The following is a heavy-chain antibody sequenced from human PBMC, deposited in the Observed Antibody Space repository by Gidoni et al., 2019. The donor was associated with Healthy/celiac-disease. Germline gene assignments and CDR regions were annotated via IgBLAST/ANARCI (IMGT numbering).Heavy chain of an antibody. Sequence: ELQLVQSGAEVKKPGESLKISCKGSGYSFTSYWIGWVRQMPGKGLEWMGIIYPGDSDTRYSPSFQGQVTISADKSISTAYLQWSSLKASDTAMYYCASWRGTRELGIGGHAFDIWGQGTMVTVSS. D-gene: IGHD7-27*01. CDR1: GYSFTSYW. J-gene: IGHJ3*02. CDR2: IYPGDSDT. V-gene: IGHV5-51*03. CDR3: ASWRGTRELGIGGHAFDI.